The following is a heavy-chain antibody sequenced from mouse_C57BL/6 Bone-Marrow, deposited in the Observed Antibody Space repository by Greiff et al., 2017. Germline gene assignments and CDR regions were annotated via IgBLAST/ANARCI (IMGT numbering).Heavy chain of an antibody. Sequence: VQLVESGAELVRPGTSVKMSCKASGYTFTNYWIGWAKQRPGHGLEWIGDIYPGGGYTNYNEKFKGKATLTADKSSSTAYMQFSSLTSEDSAIYYCARWAFTWYFDVWGTGTTVTVSS. CDR1: GYTFTNYW. V-gene: IGHV1-63*01. J-gene: IGHJ1*03. CDR2: IYPGGGYT. CDR3: ARWAFTWYFDV.